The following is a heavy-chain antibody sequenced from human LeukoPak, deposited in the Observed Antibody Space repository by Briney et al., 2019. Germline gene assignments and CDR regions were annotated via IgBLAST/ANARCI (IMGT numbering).Heavy chain of an antibody. CDR3: ARANYYDSSGLRY. J-gene: IGHJ4*02. Sequence: SETLSLTCTVSSGSISSDSYYWGWIRQPPGKGLEWIGHISYSGSTYYNPSLKSRVTISVDTSKNQFSLKLSSVTAADTAVYYCARANYYDSSGLRYWGQGTLVTVSS. CDR2: ISYSGST. CDR1: SGSISSDSYY. D-gene: IGHD3-22*01. V-gene: IGHV4-39*07.